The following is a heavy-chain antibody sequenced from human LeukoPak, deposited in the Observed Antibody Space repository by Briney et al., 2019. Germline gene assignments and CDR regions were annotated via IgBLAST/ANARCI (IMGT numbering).Heavy chain of an antibody. CDR2: INPSGGST. D-gene: IGHD6-13*01. J-gene: IGHJ3*02. CDR3: ASDRGSSWYKQDSDAFDI. CDR1: GYTFTSYY. V-gene: IGHV1-46*01. Sequence: ASVKVSCKASGYTFTSYYKHWVRQALGQGLEWMGIINPSGGSTSYAQKFQGRVTMTRDTSTSTVYMELSSLRSEDTAVYYCASDRGSSWYKQDSDAFDIWGQGTMVTVSS.